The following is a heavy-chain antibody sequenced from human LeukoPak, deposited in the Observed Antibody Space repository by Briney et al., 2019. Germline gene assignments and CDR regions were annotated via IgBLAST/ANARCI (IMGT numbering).Heavy chain of an antibody. D-gene: IGHD2-15*01. CDR1: GFTFSSCA. J-gene: IGHJ5*02. CDR2: ISGSGGST. V-gene: IGHV3-23*01. Sequence: GGSLRLSCAASGFTFSSCAMSWVRQAPGKGLEWVSAISGSGGSTYYADSVKGRFTISRDNSKNTLYLQMNSLRAEDTAVYYCAKSSRVVAAPHWFDPWGQGTLVTVSS. CDR3: AKSSRVVAAPHWFDP.